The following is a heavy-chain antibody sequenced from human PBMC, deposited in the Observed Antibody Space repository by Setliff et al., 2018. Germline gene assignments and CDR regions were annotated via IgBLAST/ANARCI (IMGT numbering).Heavy chain of an antibody. J-gene: IGHJ3*02. CDR1: GGSISSTSYY. Sequence: LSLTCTVSGGSISSTSYYWAWIRQPPGKGLEWTGSIYYRGSTFIYPSLRSRVTISADTSKNQFSLKLTSVTAADAAMYYCAGVYGENDLPDIWGQGTMVTVSS. CDR2: IYYRGST. V-gene: IGHV4-39*07. D-gene: IGHD4-17*01. CDR3: AGVYGENDLPDI.